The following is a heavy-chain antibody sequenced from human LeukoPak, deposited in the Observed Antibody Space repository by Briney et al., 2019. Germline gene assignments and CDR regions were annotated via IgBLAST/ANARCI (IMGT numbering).Heavy chain of an antibody. D-gene: IGHD1-26*01. CDR3: ARRRRIVGATPGAFDI. CDR2: IYPSGST. CDR1: DGSISTDY. J-gene: IGHJ3*02. Sequence: PSETLSLTCTVSDGSISTDYWSWIRQPAGKGLEWIGRIYPSGSTNYNPSLKSRVTISVDTSKNQFSLKLSSVTAADTAVYYCARRRRIVGATPGAFDIWGQGTMVTVSS. V-gene: IGHV4-4*07.